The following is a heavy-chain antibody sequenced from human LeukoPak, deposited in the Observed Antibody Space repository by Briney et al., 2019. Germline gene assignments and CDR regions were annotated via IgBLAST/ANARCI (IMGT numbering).Heavy chain of an antibody. CDR2: INWNGGST. Sequence: GGSLRLSCAASGFTFDDYGMSWVRQAPGKGLEWVSGINWNGGSTGYADSVKGRFTISRDNAKNSLYLQMNSLRAEDTALYYCAREMGTVTTNYYYHYMDVWGKGTTVTVSS. CDR1: GFTFDDYG. V-gene: IGHV3-20*04. D-gene: IGHD4-17*01. CDR3: AREMGTVTTNYYYHYMDV. J-gene: IGHJ6*03.